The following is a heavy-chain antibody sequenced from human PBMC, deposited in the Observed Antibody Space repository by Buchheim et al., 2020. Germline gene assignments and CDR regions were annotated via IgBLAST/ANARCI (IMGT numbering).Heavy chain of an antibody. CDR3: ARGVAARGLDYYGMDV. CDR2: ISSSSSTI. D-gene: IGHD6-6*01. Sequence: EVQLVESGGGLVQPGGSLRLSCAASGFTFSSYSMNWVRQAPGKGLEWVSYISSSSSTIYYADSVKGRFTISRDNAKKQLYLQMNSLRAEDTAVYYCARGVAARGLDYYGMDVWGQGTT. CDR1: GFTFSSYS. V-gene: IGHV3-48*04. J-gene: IGHJ6*02.